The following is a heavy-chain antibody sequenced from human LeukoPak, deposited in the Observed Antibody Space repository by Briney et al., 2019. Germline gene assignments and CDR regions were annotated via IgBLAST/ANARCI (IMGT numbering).Heavy chain of an antibody. J-gene: IGHJ4*02. Sequence: GGSLRLSCAASGFIGSSNYMTWVGPAPGKGLEWVSVIYSGGTTYYADSVKGRFTVFRDNSKNTLSLLMNSLRAEDTAVYYCARGYTGSHYFVYWGQGTLVTVSS. CDR2: IYSGGTT. CDR3: ARGYTGSHYFVY. V-gene: IGHV3-53*01. D-gene: IGHD5-12*01. CDR1: GFIGSSNY.